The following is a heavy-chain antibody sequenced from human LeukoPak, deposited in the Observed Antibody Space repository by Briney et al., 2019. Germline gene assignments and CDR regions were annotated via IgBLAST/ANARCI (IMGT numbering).Heavy chain of an antibody. CDR3: APGVRIAARPGIAFDI. CDR2: FDPEDGET. Sequence: ASVKVSCKVSGYTLTELSMHWVRQAPGKGLEWMGGFDPEDGETIYAQKFQGRVTMTEDTSTDTAYMELSSLRSEDTAVYYCAPGVRIAARPGIAFDIWGQGTMATVSS. D-gene: IGHD6-6*01. J-gene: IGHJ3*02. V-gene: IGHV1-24*01. CDR1: GYTLTELS.